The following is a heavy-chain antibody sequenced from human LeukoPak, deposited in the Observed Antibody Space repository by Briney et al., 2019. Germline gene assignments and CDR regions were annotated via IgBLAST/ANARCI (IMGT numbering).Heavy chain of an antibody. V-gene: IGHV3-11*04. Sequence: GGSLRLSCAASGFTFSDYYMTWIRQAPGKGLEWVSYISSSGSAKYYADSVKGRFTISRDNAKTSLYLQMNSLRAEDTAVYYCARPVQIGTTKNPFDIWGQGTVVTVSS. CDR3: ARPVQIGTTKNPFDI. D-gene: IGHD1-1*01. CDR2: ISSSGSAK. CDR1: GFTFSDYY. J-gene: IGHJ3*02.